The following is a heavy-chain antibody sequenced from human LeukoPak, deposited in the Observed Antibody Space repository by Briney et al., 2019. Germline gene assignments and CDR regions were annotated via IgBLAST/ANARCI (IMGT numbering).Heavy chain of an antibody. CDR3: ARQGLYYYESSGPDAFDI. Sequence: PSETLSLTCAVSGYSISSGYYWGWIRQPPGKGLEWIGSIYHSGSTYYNPSLKSRVTISVDTSKNQFSLKLSSVTAADTAAYYCARQGLYYYESSGPDAFDIWGQGTMVTVSS. J-gene: IGHJ3*02. CDR1: GYSISSGYY. V-gene: IGHV4-38-2*01. CDR2: IYHSGST. D-gene: IGHD3-22*01.